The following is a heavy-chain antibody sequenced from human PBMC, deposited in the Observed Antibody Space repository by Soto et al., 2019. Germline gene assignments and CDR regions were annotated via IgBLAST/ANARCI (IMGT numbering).Heavy chain of an antibody. Sequence: SVKVSCKASGGTFSSYAISWVRQAPGQGLEWMGGIIPIFGTANYAQKFQGRVTITADESTSTAYMELSSLRSEDTAVYYCVISGSYRQYFDYWGQGTLVTVSS. V-gene: IGHV1-69*13. CDR2: IIPIFGTA. CDR1: GGTFSSYA. CDR3: VISGSYRQYFDY. D-gene: IGHD1-26*01. J-gene: IGHJ4*02.